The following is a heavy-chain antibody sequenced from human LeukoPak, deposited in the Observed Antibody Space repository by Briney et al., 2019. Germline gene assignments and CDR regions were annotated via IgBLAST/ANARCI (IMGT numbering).Heavy chain of an antibody. CDR3: ARSTYYYDSSGYFGIDY. CDR1: GGSISSSSYY. J-gene: IGHJ4*02. D-gene: IGHD3-22*01. CDR2: IYYSGST. Sequence: SSETLSLTCTVSGGSISSSSYYWGWIRQPPGKGLEWIGSIYYSGSTYYNPSLKSRVTISVDTSKNQFSLKLSSVTAADTAVYYCARSTYYYDSSGYFGIDYWGQGTLVTVSS. V-gene: IGHV4-39*01.